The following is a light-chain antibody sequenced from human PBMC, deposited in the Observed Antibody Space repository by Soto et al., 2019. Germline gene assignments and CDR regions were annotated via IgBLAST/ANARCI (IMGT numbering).Light chain of an antibody. CDR1: QSVTSNY. J-gene: IGKJ5*01. CDR3: QQRSNWPSLT. CDR2: GSS. Sequence: ENVLTQSPDTLSLSPGERAPLSCGAIQSVTSNYLAWYQQKPGQAPRLLIFGSSTRATGIPDRFSGTGSGTEFTLTISSLKSEDYAVYYCQQRSNWPSLTFGQGTRLEIK. V-gene: IGKV3D-20*02.